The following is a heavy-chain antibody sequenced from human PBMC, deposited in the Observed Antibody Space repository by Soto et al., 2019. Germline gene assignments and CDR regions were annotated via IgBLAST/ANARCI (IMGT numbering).Heavy chain of an antibody. CDR2: ISSGGLST. CDR1: GFTFSDYS. V-gene: IGHV3-23*01. CDR3: SKAPGDYYYMDV. J-gene: IGHJ6*03. Sequence: EVQLLESGGGLVQPGGSLRLSCAASGFTFSDYSMNWVRQAPGRGLEWVSTISSGGLSTYYADSVQGRFTISRDNSNDKVYLQMNNLRAEDTAVYYCSKAPGDYYYMDVWGTGTTVTVSS.